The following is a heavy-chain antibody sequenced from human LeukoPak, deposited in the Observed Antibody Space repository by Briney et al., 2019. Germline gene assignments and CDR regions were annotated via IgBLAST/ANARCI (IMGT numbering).Heavy chain of an antibody. J-gene: IGHJ4*02. CDR3: ARVDTAMAADY. Sequence: SETLSLTCAVYGGSFSGYYWSWIRQPPGKGLEWIGEINHSGSTNYNPSLKSRVTISVDTSKNRFSLKLSSVTAADTAVYYCARVDTAMAADYWGQGTLVTVSS. D-gene: IGHD5-18*01. CDR2: INHSGST. CDR1: GGSFSGYY. V-gene: IGHV4-34*01.